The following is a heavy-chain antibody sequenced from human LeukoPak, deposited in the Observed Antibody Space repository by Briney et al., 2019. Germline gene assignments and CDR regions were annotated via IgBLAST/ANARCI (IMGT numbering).Heavy chain of an antibody. J-gene: IGHJ4*02. CDR2: IYYSGST. CDR1: GGSISSYY. Sequence: SETLSLTCTVSGGSISSYYWSWIRQPPGKGLEWIGYIYYSGSTYYNPSLKSRVTISVDTSKNQFSLKLSSVTAADTAVYYCARATEMAADYWGQGTLVTVSS. V-gene: IGHV4-59*12. CDR3: ARATEMAADY. D-gene: IGHD5-24*01.